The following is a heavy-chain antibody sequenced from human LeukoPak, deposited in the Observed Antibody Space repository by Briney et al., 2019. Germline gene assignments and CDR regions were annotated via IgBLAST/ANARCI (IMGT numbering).Heavy chain of an antibody. D-gene: IGHD6-19*01. V-gene: IGHV3-23*01. CDR3: AKDKQWLVRAYGY. CDR2: ISGSGGST. J-gene: IGHJ4*02. CDR1: GFTFSSYA. Sequence: GGSLRLSCAASGFTFSSYAMSWVRQAPGKGLEWVSAISGSGGSTYYADSVKGRFTISRDNSKDTLYLQMNSLRAEDTAVYYCAKDKQWLVRAYGYWGQGTLVTVSS.